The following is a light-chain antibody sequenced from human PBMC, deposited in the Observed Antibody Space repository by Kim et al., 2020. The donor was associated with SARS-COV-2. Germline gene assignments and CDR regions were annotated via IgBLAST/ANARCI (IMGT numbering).Light chain of an antibody. J-gene: IGLJ2*01. V-gene: IGLV2-23*02. CDR3: CSYAGNSTFVI. Sequence: TTISCTGTSSDVGGDNLVSWYQQHPGKAPKLMIYEVSKRPSGVSNHFSGSKSGNTASLTISGLQAEDEADYYCCSYAGNSTFVIFGGGTQLTVL. CDR1: SSDVGGDNL. CDR2: EVS.